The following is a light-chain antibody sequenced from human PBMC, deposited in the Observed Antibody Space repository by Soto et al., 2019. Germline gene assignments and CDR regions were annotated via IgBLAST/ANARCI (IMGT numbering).Light chain of an antibody. V-gene: IGLV2-14*01. CDR1: GSDVGSYKY. Sequence: QSALTQPASVSGSPGQSITISCTGTGSDVGSYKYVSWYQQHPGKAPKLIIFEVSNRPSGVSDRLSGSKSGNTASLTISGLQAEDEADYYCSSYTSISSLGVFGTGTKVTVL. CDR2: EVS. CDR3: SSYTSISSLGV. J-gene: IGLJ1*01.